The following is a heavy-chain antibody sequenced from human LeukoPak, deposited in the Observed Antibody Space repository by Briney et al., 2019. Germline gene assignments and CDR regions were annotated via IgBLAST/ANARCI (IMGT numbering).Heavy chain of an antibody. CDR3: AKAGYSSSSQKTFYY. CDR1: GFTFSSYA. V-gene: IGHV3-23*01. D-gene: IGHD6-13*01. CDR2: ISGSGGST. Sequence: GGSLRLSCAASGFTFSSYAMSWVRQAPGKGLEWVSAISGSGGSTYYADSVKGRFTVSRDNSKNTLYLQMNSLRAEDTAVYYCAKAGYSSSSQKTFYYWGQGTLVTVSS. J-gene: IGHJ4*02.